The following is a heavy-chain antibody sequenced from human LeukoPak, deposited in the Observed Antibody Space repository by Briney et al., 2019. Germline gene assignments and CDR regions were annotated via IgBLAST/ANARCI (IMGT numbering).Heavy chain of an antibody. D-gene: IGHD1-26*01. CDR2: IYYSGST. J-gene: IGHJ6*02. Sequence: PSETLSLTCTVSGGSISSYYWSWIRQPPGKGLEWIGYIYYSGSTNYNPSLKSRVTISVDTSKNQFSLKLSSVTAADTAVYYCARRVGATNYGMDVWGQGTTVTVSS. CDR3: ARRVGATNYGMDV. CDR1: GGSISSYY. V-gene: IGHV4-59*08.